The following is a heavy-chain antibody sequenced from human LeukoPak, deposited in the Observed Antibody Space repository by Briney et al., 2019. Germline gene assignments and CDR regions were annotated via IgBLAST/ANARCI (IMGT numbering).Heavy chain of an antibody. J-gene: IGHJ6*04. CDR3: AELGITMIGGV. CDR1: VFTFGSYE. Sequence: SGGSLRLSCAASVFTFGSYEMNWVRQAPGKGLEWVSYISSSGSTIYYADSVKGRFTISRDNAKNSLYLQMNSLRAEDSAVYYCAELGITMIGGVWGKGTTVTISS. V-gene: IGHV3-48*03. D-gene: IGHD3-10*02. CDR2: ISSSGSTI.